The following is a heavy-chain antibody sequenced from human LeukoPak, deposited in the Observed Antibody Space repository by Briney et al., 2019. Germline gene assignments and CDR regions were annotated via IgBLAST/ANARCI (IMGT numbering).Heavy chain of an antibody. J-gene: IGHJ4*02. CDR2: IYSSGST. Sequence: GGSLRLSCAASGFIVSSNYMGWVRQAPGKGLEWFSVIYSSGSTYYPDSVKGRFTISRDESKNTLYLQMNSLRAEDTAVYYCTRLAVAYFDSWGQGTLVTVSS. V-gene: IGHV3-66*04. CDR3: TRLAVAYFDS. CDR1: GFIVSSNY. D-gene: IGHD6-19*01.